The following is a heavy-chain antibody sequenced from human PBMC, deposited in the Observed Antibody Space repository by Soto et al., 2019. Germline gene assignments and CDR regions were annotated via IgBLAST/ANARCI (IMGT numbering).Heavy chain of an antibody. CDR1: GFTFSSYA. CDR3: ASPHPDYYGSGTHVQTFDY. D-gene: IGHD3-10*01. Sequence: GGSLRLSCAASGFTFSSYAMSWVRQAPGKGLEWVSAISGSGGSTYYADSVKGRFTISRDNSKNTLYLQMNSLRAEDTAVYYCASPHPDYYGSGTHVQTFDYWGQGTLVTVSS. CDR2: ISGSGGST. J-gene: IGHJ4*01. V-gene: IGHV3-23*01.